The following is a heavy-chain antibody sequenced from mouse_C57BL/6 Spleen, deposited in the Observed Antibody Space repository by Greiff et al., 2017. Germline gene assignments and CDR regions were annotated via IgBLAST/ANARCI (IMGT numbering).Heavy chain of an antibody. J-gene: IGHJ2*01. D-gene: IGHD3-2*02. Sequence: VQLQQPGAELVKPGASVKLSCKASGYTFTSYWMHWVKQRPGQGLEWIGMIHPHSGSTNYNEKFKSKATLTVDKSSSTAYMQLSSLTSEDSAVYYCARRSSGYLDYWGQGTTLTVSS. V-gene: IGHV1-64*01. CDR1: GYTFTSYW. CDR2: IHPHSGST. CDR3: ARRSSGYLDY.